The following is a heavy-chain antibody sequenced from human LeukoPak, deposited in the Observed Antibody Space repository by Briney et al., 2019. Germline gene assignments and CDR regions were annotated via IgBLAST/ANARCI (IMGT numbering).Heavy chain of an antibody. J-gene: IGHJ4*02. V-gene: IGHV3-23*01. D-gene: IGHD3-10*01. CDR1: GFTFSSYA. Sequence: QSGGSLRLSCAASGFTFSSYAMSWVRQAPGKGLEWVSAISGSGGSTYYADSVKGRFTISRDNSKNTLYLQMNSLRAEDTAVYYCAKDIEVNWFGELLPCYFDYWGQGTLVTVSS. CDR3: AKDIEVNWFGELLPCYFDY. CDR2: ISGSGGST.